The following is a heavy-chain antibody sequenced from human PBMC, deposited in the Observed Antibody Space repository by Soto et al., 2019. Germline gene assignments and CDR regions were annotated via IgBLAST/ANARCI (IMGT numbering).Heavy chain of an antibody. CDR1: GFTFSHFT. CDR2: IYTNGKT. J-gene: IGHJ3*02. D-gene: IGHD7-27*01. Sequence: GGSLRLSCAASGFTFSHFTMTWVRQAPGKGLDWVSVIYTNGKTYYADSVKGRFIISRDSAENTLYLHMNSLRAEDTAVYYCATGALPEEFDAFDIWGQGTMVTVSS. V-gene: IGHV3-66*01. CDR3: ATGALPEEFDAFDI.